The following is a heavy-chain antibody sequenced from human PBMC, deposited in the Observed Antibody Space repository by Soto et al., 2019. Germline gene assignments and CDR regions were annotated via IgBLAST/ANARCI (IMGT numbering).Heavy chain of an antibody. D-gene: IGHD6-6*01. Sequence: EVQLLESGGGLVQPGESLRLSCAASGFTFSSYAMSWVRQALGKGLEWVSVISGSDDSTYYADSVKGRFTISRDNSKNTLYLLMNSLRAEDTAVYYCAKRSSSSTFDYWGQGTLVPVSS. J-gene: IGHJ4*02. CDR2: ISGSDDST. CDR1: GFTFSSYA. V-gene: IGHV3-23*01. CDR3: AKRSSSSTFDY.